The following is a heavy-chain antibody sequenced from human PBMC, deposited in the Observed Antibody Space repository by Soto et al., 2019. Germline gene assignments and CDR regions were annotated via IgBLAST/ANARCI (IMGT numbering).Heavy chain of an antibody. CDR2: ISGSGGST. CDR1: GFTFSSYA. V-gene: IGHV3-23*01. D-gene: IGHD3-22*01. J-gene: IGHJ5*02. CDR3: AKDFGPFIVVVLSA. Sequence: GGSLRLSCAASGFTFSSYAMSWVRQAPGKGLAWVSAISGSGGSTYYADSVKGRFTISRDNSKNTLYLQMNSLRAEDTDVYYCAKDFGPFIVVVLSAWGQGTLVTVSS.